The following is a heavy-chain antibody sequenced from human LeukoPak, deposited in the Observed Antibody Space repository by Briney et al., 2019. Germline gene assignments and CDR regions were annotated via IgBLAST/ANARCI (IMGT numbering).Heavy chain of an antibody. CDR1: GFTFGSFT. Sequence: GGSLRLSCAASGFTFGSFTMSWVRQAPGRSLEWVSAIRGTDTNTYYADSVRGRFTISRDNSKNTLYLQMNSLRAEDTAVYYCAKVRYCSSTSCYAGYYYYYGMDVWGQGTTVTVSS. CDR3: AKVRYCSSTSCYAGYYYYYGMDV. J-gene: IGHJ6*02. CDR2: IRGTDTNT. V-gene: IGHV3-23*01. D-gene: IGHD2-2*01.